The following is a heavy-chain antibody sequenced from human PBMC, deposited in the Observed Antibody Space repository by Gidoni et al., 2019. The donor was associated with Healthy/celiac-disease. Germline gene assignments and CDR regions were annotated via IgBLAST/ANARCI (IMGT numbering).Heavy chain of an antibody. CDR1: GGYISSSSSS. J-gene: IGHJ4*02. V-gene: IGHV4-39*01. CDR3: ARGNSSSWYVDYGDFDY. CDR2: IYYSGST. D-gene: IGHD6-13*01. Sequence: QLQLQESGPGLVKPSETLSLTCTVSGGYISSSSSSWGWLRPPPGKGLEWIGSIYYSGSTYYNPSIKSRVTISVDTSKNQVSLKLSSVTAADTAVYYCARGNSSSWYVDYGDFDYWGQGTLVTVSA.